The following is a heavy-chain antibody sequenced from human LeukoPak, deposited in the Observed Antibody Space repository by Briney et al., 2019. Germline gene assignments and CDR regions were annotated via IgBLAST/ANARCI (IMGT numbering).Heavy chain of an antibody. V-gene: IGHV1-18*01. Sequence: ASVKVSCKASGYTFTSYGISWVRQAPGQGLEWMGWISAYNGNTNYAQKLQGRATMTTDTSTSTAYMELRSLRSDDTAVYYCAREEVVVVAATYFDYWGQGTLVTVSS. CDR3: AREEVVVVAATYFDY. CDR2: ISAYNGNT. J-gene: IGHJ4*02. D-gene: IGHD2-15*01. CDR1: GYTFTSYG.